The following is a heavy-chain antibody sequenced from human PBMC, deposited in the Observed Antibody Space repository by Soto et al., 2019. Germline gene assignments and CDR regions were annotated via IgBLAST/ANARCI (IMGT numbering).Heavy chain of an antibody. CDR3: ASPVDDWFDP. V-gene: IGHV4-39*01. CDR2: IYYSGST. CDR1: GGSISSSSYY. Sequence: SETLSLTCTVSGGSISSSSYYWGWIRQPPGKGLEWIGSIYYSGSTYYNPSLKSRVTISVDTSKNQFSLKLSSVTAADTAVYYCASPVDDWFDPWGQGTLVTVSS. D-gene: IGHD5-12*01. J-gene: IGHJ5*02.